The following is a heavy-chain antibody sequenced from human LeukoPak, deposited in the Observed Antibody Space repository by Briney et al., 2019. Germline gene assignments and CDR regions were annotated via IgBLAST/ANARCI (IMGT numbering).Heavy chain of an antibody. J-gene: IGHJ4*02. CDR3: ARDRFPFGRDGYNYGGGFDY. D-gene: IGHD5-24*01. Sequence: PGGSLRLSCAASGFTFSSYWMHWVRQAPGKGLVWVSRINTDGSSTSYADSVKGRFTISRDNAKNSLYLQMNSLRAEDTAVYYCARDRFPFGRDGYNYGGGFDYWGQGNLVTVSS. CDR2: INTDGSST. CDR1: GFTFSSYW. V-gene: IGHV3-74*01.